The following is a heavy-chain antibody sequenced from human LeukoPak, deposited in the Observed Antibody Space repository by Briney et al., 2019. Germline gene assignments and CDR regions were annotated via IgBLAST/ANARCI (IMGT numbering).Heavy chain of an antibody. J-gene: IGHJ6*03. CDR1: VDSISSSSYY. D-gene: IGHD3-16*01. CDR2: VYYSGST. CDR3: ARHYGSRSNYYYYMDV. Sequence: PSETLSLTCTVSVDSISSSSYYWGWIRQPPGKGLEWIGSVYYSGSTYYNPSLKSRVTLSVDTSKNQFSLNLSSVTAADTAVYYCARHYGSRSNYYYYMDVWGKGTTVTVSS. V-gene: IGHV4-39*01.